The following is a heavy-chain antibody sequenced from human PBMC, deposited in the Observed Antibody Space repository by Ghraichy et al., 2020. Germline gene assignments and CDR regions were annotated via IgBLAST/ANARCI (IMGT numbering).Heavy chain of an antibody. V-gene: IGHV3-7*01. CDR2: IKQDGSEK. Sequence: GGSLRLSCAASGFTFINYCMSWVRQAPGKGLEWVANIKQDGSEKYYADSVKGRFTISRDNAKNSLYLQMNSLRAEDTAVYYCARPDLGSCSGGSCYHHYWGQGTLVTVSS. J-gene: IGHJ4*02. CDR3: ARPDLGSCSGGSCYHHY. CDR1: GFTFINYC. D-gene: IGHD2-15*01.